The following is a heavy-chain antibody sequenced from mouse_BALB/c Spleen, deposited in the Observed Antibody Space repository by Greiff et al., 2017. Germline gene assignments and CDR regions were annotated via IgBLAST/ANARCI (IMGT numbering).Heavy chain of an antibody. CDR3: ARISYLTETHAFDY. V-gene: IGHV1S135*01. CDR1: GYTFTDFN. J-gene: IGHJ4*01. CDR2: IDPYNGGT. Sequence: EVQLQQSGAELVKPGASVKISCKASGYTFTDFNMDWVKQSHGKSLEWIGYIDPYNGGTSYNQKFKGKATLTVDNSSSTAYMHLNSLTSEDSAVYYCARISYLTETHAFDYWGQGTSVTVSS. D-gene: IGHD4-1*01.